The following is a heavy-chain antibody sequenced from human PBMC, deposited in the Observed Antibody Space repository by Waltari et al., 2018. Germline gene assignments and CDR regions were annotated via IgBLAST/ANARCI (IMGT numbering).Heavy chain of an antibody. CDR1: GGSISSYY. V-gene: IGHV4-59*01. Sequence: QVQLQESGPGLVKPSETLSLTCTVSGGSISSYYWSWIRQPPGKGLEWIGYIYYSGSTSYNPSLKSRVTISVDTSKNQFSLKLSSVTAADTAVYYCARASGYSYGYDYWGQGTLVTVSS. D-gene: IGHD5-18*01. J-gene: IGHJ4*02. CDR2: IYYSGST. CDR3: ARASGYSYGYDY.